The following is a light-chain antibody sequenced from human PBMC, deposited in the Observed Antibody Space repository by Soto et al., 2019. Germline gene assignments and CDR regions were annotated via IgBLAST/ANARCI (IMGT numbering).Light chain of an antibody. CDR3: QQGHNWPLT. J-gene: IGKJ2*01. Sequence: EIVMTQSPATLSLSPGERAALSCRASQSINSELAWYQQKPGQPPRLLIYGASTRATGVPARFTGSESGSEFTLTFSGIQSEDFAVYYCQQGHNWPLTFGQGTRMEI. CDR2: GAS. CDR1: QSINSE. V-gene: IGKV3-15*01.